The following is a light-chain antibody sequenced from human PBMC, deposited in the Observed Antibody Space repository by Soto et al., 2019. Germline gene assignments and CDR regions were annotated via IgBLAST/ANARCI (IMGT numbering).Light chain of an antibody. CDR3: QQYYDYPPLI. Sequence: EIVMTQSPATLSVSPGERATLSCRASRNINRKLAWYQQKPGQAPRLLISGASTRATGIPARFSGSGSGTEFTITISRLHSEDVAVYYCQQYYDYPPLIFGGGTKVEIK. V-gene: IGKV3-15*01. J-gene: IGKJ4*01. CDR1: RNINRK. CDR2: GAS.